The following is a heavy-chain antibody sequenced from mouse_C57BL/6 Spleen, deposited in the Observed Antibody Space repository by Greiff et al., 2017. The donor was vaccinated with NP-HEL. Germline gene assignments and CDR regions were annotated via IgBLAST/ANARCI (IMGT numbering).Heavy chain of an antibody. D-gene: IGHD2-5*01. Sequence: QVQLQQSGAELVKPGASVKLSCKASGYTFTSYWMQWVKQRPGQGLEWIGEIDPSDSYTNYNQKFKGKATLTVDTSSSTAYMQLSSLTSEDSAVYYCASYSNYGYFDYWGQGTTLTVSS. CDR1: GYTFTSYW. J-gene: IGHJ2*01. V-gene: IGHV1-50*01. CDR3: ASYSNYGYFDY. CDR2: IDPSDSYT.